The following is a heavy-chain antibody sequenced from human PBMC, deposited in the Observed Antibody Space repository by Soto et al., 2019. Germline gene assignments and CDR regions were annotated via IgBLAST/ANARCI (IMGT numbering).Heavy chain of an antibody. Sequence: GGSLRLSCAASGFTFSSYAMSWVRQAPGKGLEWVSAISGSGGSTYYADSVKGRFTISRDNSKNTLYLQMNSLRAEDTAVYYCAKAPTPDTIFGVVIIGYWGQGTLVTVSS. CDR2: ISGSGGST. D-gene: IGHD3-3*01. CDR1: GFTFSSYA. V-gene: IGHV3-23*01. J-gene: IGHJ4*02. CDR3: AKAPTPDTIFGVVIIGY.